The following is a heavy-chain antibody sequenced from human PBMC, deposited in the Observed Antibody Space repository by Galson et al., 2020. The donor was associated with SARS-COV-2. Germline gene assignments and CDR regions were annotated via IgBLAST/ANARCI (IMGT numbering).Heavy chain of an antibody. V-gene: IGHV1-18*01. CDR3: ARDGVVVGASDGLDI. Sequence: GASVKVSCKASGYTFTTYGISWVRQAPGQGLEWMGWISGYHGDTNYGQKFQGRITMTTDTSTSTAYMELRSLRSDDTAVYYCARDGVVVGASDGLDIWGQGTNVTVSS. D-gene: IGHD2-21*01. CDR2: ISGYHGDT. CDR1: GYTFTTYG. J-gene: IGHJ3*02.